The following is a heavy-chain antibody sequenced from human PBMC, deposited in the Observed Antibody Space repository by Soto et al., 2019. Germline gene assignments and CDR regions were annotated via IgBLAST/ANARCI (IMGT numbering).Heavy chain of an antibody. V-gene: IGHV1-18*01. CDR1: GYTFTSYG. Sequence: ASVKVSCKASGYTFTSYGISWVRQAPGQGLEWMGWISAYNGNTNYAQKLQGRVTMTTDTSTSTDYMEQRSMRSDDTAVYYCSRGESRQWLVARRGFDYWGQGTLVTVSS. D-gene: IGHD6-19*01. CDR2: ISAYNGNT. J-gene: IGHJ4*02. CDR3: SRGESRQWLVARRGFDY.